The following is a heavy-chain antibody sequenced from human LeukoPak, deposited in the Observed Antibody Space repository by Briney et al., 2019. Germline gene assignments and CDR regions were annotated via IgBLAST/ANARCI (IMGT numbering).Heavy chain of an antibody. CDR1: GGTFSSYA. V-gene: IGHV1-69*05. D-gene: IGHD6-6*01. CDR2: IIPIFGTA. CDR3: ATHSSSSIPNFDY. Sequence: ASVKVSCKASGGTFSSYAISWVRQAPRQGLEWMGGIIPIFGTANYAQKFQGRVTITTDESTSTAYMELSSLRSEDTAVYYCATHSSSSIPNFDYWAREPWSPSPQ. J-gene: IGHJ4*02.